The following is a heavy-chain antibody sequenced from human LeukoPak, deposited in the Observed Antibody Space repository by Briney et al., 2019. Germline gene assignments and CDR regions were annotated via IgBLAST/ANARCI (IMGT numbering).Heavy chain of an antibody. CDR2: ISKDGSDK. D-gene: IGHD1-7*01. CDR1: VFTFSDYS. J-gene: IGHJ4*02. Sequence: PGRSLRLSCAASVFTFSDYSMHWVRQAPCKGLEWVAVISKDGSDKYYPGSVRGRFTISRDNSKNTIYLQMDSLRAEDTAIYYCARDYWWNYDYWGQGTLVTVSS. V-gene: IGHV3-30-3*01. CDR3: ARDYWWNYDY.